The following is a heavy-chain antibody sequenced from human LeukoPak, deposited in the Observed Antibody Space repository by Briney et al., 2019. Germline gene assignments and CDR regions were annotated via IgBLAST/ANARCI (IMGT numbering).Heavy chain of an antibody. D-gene: IGHD3-16*01. CDR2: IIPIFGTT. Sequence: SVKVSCKASGGTFSSYAISWVRQAPGQGLEWMGRIIPIFGTTNSAQKFHGGVTITTDESTSTAYMELSSLRSEDTAVYYCARAGGYYFYMDVWGKGTTVTVSS. J-gene: IGHJ6*03. CDR3: ARAGGYYFYMDV. V-gene: IGHV1-69*05. CDR1: GGTFSSYA.